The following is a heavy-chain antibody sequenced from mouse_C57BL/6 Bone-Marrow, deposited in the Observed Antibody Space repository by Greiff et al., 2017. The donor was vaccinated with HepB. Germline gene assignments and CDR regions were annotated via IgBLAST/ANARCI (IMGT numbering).Heavy chain of an antibody. CDR1: GYTFTSYW. Sequence: QVQLQQPGAELVRPGSSVKLSCKASGYTFTSYWMHWVKQRPIQGLEWIGNIDPSDSETHYNQKFKDKATLTVDKSSSTAYMQLSSLTSEDSAVYYGASYDYYGSSAWFAYWGQGTLVTVSA. CDR2: IDPSDSET. V-gene: IGHV1-52*01. J-gene: IGHJ3*01. CDR3: ASYDYYGSSAWFAY. D-gene: IGHD1-1*01.